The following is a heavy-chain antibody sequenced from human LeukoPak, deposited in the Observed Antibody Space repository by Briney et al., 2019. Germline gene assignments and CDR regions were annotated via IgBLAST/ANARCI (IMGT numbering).Heavy chain of an antibody. J-gene: IGHJ5*02. CDR3: AREGAVPGIDP. Sequence: SETLSLTCAVYGYSITSGFSWGWIRQPPGKGLEWIGTISHSGTTDYKSTLESRLTISMDTSKNLFSLRLTSVTAADTAVYYCAREGAVPGIDPWGQGTLVTVSS. D-gene: IGHD3-16*01. V-gene: IGHV4-38-2*02. CDR1: GYSITSGFS. CDR2: ISHSGTT.